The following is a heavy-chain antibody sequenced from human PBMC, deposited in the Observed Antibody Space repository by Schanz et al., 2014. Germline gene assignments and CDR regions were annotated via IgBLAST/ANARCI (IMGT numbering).Heavy chain of an antibody. CDR1: GFNFITFA. J-gene: IGHJ5*02. CDR3: ARPPPLVRGIAGWFGP. CDR2: IGGDASRT. D-gene: IGHD3-10*01. Sequence: EVHLVESGGGLVQPGGSLRLSCAASGFNFITFAMSWVRQAPGKGPEWVSAIGGDASRTYYADSVKGRFTISRDNSKSTLYPQMKSLRADHTAVYCCARPPPLVRGIAGWFGPWGQGSLVTVSS. V-gene: IGHV3-23*04.